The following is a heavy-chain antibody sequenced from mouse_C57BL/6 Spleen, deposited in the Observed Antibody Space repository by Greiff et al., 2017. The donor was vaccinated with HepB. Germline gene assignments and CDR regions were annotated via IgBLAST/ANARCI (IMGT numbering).Heavy chain of an antibody. V-gene: IGHV1-18*01. CDR1: GYTFTDYN. Sequence: EVQLQQSGPELVKPGASVKIPCKASGYTFTDYNMGWVKQSHGKSLEWIGDINPNNGGTIYNQKFKGKATLTVDKSSSTAYMELRSLTSEDTAVYYCARRALYDGYYEFAYWGQGTLVTVSA. CDR2: INPNNGGT. D-gene: IGHD2-3*01. J-gene: IGHJ3*01. CDR3: ARRALYDGYYEFAY.